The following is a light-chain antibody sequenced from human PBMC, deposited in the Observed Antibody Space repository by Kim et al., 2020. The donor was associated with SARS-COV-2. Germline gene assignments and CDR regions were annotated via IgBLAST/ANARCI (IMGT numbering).Light chain of an antibody. Sequence: EIVLTQSPGTLSLSPGERATLSCRASQSVSSSYLAWYQQKPGQAPRLLIYGASSRATGIPDRFSVSGSGTDFTLTISRLEPEDFAVYYCQQYGSSQGYTFGQGTKLEIK. CDR1: QSVSSSY. CDR3: QQYGSSQGYT. CDR2: GAS. V-gene: IGKV3-20*01. J-gene: IGKJ2*01.